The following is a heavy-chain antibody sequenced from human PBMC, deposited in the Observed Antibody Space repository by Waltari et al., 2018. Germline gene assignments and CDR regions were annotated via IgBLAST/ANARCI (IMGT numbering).Heavy chain of an antibody. CDR2: ISSSGSTM. D-gene: IGHD5-12*01. J-gene: IGHJ4*02. V-gene: IGHV3-48*03. CDR3: AKDDGRGFIDYFDY. CDR1: GFTFSTYE. Sequence: EVQLVESGGGLVQPGGSLRLSCAASGFTFSTYEMNWVRQAPGKGLEWVSYISSSGSTMYDADSVKGRFTISRDNAKNSLYLQMNSLRAEDTAIYYCAKDDGRGFIDYFDYWGQGTLVTVSS.